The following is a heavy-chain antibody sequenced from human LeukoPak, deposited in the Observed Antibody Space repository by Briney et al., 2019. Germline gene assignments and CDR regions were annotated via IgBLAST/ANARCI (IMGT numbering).Heavy chain of an antibody. V-gene: IGHV1-18*01. CDR2: ISAYNGNT. Sequence: ASVKVSCRASGYTFTSYGISWVRQAPGQGLEWMGWISAYNGNTNYAQKLQGRVTMTTDTSTSTAYMELRSLRSDDTAVYYCARDGFWSGYYTNAHWFDPWGQGTLVTVSS. CDR1: GYTFTSYG. D-gene: IGHD3-3*01. J-gene: IGHJ5*02. CDR3: ARDGFWSGYYTNAHWFDP.